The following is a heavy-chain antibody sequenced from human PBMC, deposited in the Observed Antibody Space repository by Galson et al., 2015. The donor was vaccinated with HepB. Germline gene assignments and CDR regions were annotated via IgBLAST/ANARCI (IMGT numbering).Heavy chain of an antibody. CDR3: ATLVRGLVVVPAAIGDY. D-gene: IGHD2-2*01. CDR2: ISSSSSTI. V-gene: IGHV3-48*02. Sequence: SLRLSCAASGFTFSSYSMNWVRQAPGKGLEWVSYISSSSSTIYYAESVKGRFTISRDNAKNSLYLQMNSLRDEDTAVYYCATLVRGLVVVPAAIGDYWGQGTLVTVSS. J-gene: IGHJ4*02. CDR1: GFTFSSYS.